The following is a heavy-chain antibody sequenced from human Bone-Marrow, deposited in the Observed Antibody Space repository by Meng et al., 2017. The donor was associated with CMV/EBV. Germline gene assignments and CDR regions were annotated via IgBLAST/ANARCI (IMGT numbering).Heavy chain of an antibody. CDR1: GESFSGYY. J-gene: IGHJ4*02. CDR2: INHSGST. V-gene: IGHV4-34*01. D-gene: IGHD5-18*01. CDR3: ASLRTWIQS. Sequence: GSLRLSCAVYGESFSGYYWSWIRQPPGKGLEWIGEINHSGSTNYNPSLKSRVTISVDTSKNQFSLKLSSVTAADTAVYYCASLRTWIQSWGQGTLVTVSS.